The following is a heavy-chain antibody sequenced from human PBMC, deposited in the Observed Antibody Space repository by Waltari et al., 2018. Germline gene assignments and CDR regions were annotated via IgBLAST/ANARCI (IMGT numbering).Heavy chain of an antibody. D-gene: IGHD4-17*01. V-gene: IGHV3-33*01. CDR2: IGYDGSLK. Sequence: QVLLVESGGRVVQPGKSLTLSCAASGFTFSPHGMHWVRQAPGKGLEWVAVIGYDGSLKYYADSVKGRFTISRDSSKNTLFLQMNSLRVEDTALYYCARSSTVTTGSLDYWGQGTPVSVSS. CDR1: GFTFSPHG. J-gene: IGHJ4*02. CDR3: ARSSTVTTGSLDY.